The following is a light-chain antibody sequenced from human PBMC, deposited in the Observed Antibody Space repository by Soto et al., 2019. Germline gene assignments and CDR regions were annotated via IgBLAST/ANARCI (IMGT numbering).Light chain of an antibody. Sequence: TQSPATVSVSLGERATVSCRASQSLSSNLNWYQQKPGQAPRLLIFVASEMDNGFPARFSGSGSGTESTLTISSLQSDDFATYYCQQYNTRPWTFGQGTKVEI. CDR1: QSLSSN. V-gene: IGKV3-15*01. CDR3: QQYNTRPWT. CDR2: VAS. J-gene: IGKJ1*01.